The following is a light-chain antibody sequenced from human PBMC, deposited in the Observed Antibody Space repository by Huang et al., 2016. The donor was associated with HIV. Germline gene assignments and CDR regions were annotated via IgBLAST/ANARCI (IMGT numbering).Light chain of an antibody. CDR1: QSVSSNY. J-gene: IGKJ4*01. CDR3: QQYDSSPVT. CDR2: GAS. V-gene: IGKV3-20*01. Sequence: EIVLTQSPDTLSLSPGDRATLSCRASQSVSSNYLAWYKQNPGQAPRLLIYGASRRATGVPDGFSGSGSGTDFTLTISRLDPEDFAMYYCQQYDSSPVTFGGGTKVEMK.